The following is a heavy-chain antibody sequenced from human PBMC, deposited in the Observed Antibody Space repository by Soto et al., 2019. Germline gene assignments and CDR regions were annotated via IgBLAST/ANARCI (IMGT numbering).Heavy chain of an antibody. CDR2: IIPIFGTA. CDR1: GGTFSSYA. CDR3: ARSQGGASYYYGMDV. D-gene: IGHD3-16*01. Sequence: SVKVSCKASGGTFSSYAISWVRQAPGQGLEWMGGIIPIFGTATYAQKFQGRVTITADESTSTAYMELSSLRSEDTAVYYCARSQGGASYYYGMDVWGQGTTVTVSS. V-gene: IGHV1-69*13. J-gene: IGHJ6*02.